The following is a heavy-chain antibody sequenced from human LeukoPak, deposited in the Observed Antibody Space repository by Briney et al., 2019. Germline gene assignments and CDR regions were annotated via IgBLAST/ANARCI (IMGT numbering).Heavy chain of an antibody. D-gene: IGHD3-10*01. J-gene: IGHJ4*02. Sequence: PSETLSLTCTVSGGSISSGGYYWSWIRQHPGKGLEWIGYIYYSGSTYYNLSLKSRVTISVDTSKNQFSLKLSSVTAADTAVYYCARDYGSGSYFYFDYWGQGTLVTVSS. CDR2: IYYSGST. CDR1: GGSISSGGYY. V-gene: IGHV4-31*03. CDR3: ARDYGSGSYFYFDY.